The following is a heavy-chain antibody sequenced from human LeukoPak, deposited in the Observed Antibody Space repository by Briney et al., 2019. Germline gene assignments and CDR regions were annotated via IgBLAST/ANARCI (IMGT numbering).Heavy chain of an antibody. D-gene: IGHD6-13*01. CDR3: ARGIAAAGTRIAG. Sequence: ASVKVSCKASGYTFTGYYMHWVRQAPGQGLEWMGWINPNSGGTNYAQKFQGRVTMTRDTSISTAYMGLSRLTTDDTAVYYCARGIAAAGTRIAGWGQGTLVTVSS. J-gene: IGHJ4*02. CDR2: INPNSGGT. CDR1: GYTFTGYY. V-gene: IGHV1-2*02.